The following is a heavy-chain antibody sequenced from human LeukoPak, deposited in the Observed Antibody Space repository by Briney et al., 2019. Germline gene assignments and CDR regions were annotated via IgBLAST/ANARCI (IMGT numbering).Heavy chain of an antibody. J-gene: IGHJ4*02. CDR2: ISAYNGNT. Sequence: ASVKVSCKASGYTFTSYGISWVRQAPGQGLEWMGWISAYNGNTNYAQKLQGRVTMTTDTSTSTAHMELRSLRSDDTAVYYCARRFLEDSEDDYWGQGTLVTVSS. D-gene: IGHD3-3*01. CDR1: GYTFTSYG. V-gene: IGHV1-18*01. CDR3: ARRFLEDSEDDY.